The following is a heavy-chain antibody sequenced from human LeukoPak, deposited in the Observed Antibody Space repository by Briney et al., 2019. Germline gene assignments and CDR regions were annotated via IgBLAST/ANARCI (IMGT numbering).Heavy chain of an antibody. CDR3: ARYGGVRGDYDFWSGYYLGYYYYYMDV. CDR1: GFTFSDYY. Sequence: GGSLRLSCAASGFTFSDYYMSWIRQAPGKGLEWVSYISSSGSTIYYADSVKGRFTISRDNAKNSLYLQMNSLRAEDTAVYYCARYGGVRGDYDFWSGYYLGYYYYYMDVWGKGTTVTVSS. D-gene: IGHD3-3*01. J-gene: IGHJ6*03. CDR2: ISSSGSTI. V-gene: IGHV3-11*04.